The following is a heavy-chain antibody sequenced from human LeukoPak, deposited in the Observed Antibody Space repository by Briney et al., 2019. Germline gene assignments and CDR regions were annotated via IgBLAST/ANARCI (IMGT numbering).Heavy chain of an antibody. CDR1: GFTFSSYA. Sequence: GGSLRLSCAASGFTFSSYAMHWVRQAPGKGLEWVAVISYDGSNKYYADSAKGRFTISRDNSKNTLYLQMNSLRAEDTAVYYCARGLYYYDSSGYIGWGQGTLVTVSS. D-gene: IGHD3-22*01. J-gene: IGHJ4*02. CDR2: ISYDGSNK. CDR3: ARGLYYYDSSGYIG. V-gene: IGHV3-30-3*01.